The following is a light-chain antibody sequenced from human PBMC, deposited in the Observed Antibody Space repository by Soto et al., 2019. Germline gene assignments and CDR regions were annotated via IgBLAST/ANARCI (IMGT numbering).Light chain of an antibody. Sequence: DIPMTQSRSTLSASVGDRVTITCRASQSISGWLAWYQQKPGKAPKLLIYDASSLQSGVPSRFSGSGSGTEYTLTISSLQPDDFATYYCQQYKDLYTFGQGTKLEIK. CDR3: QQYKDLYT. CDR1: QSISGW. CDR2: DAS. J-gene: IGKJ2*01. V-gene: IGKV1-5*01.